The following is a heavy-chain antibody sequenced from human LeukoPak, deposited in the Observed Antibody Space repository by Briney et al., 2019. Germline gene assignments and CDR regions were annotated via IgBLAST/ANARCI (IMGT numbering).Heavy chain of an antibody. CDR2: INYSGST. D-gene: IGHD3-22*01. CDR3: ARWYYDSSGYRYFDY. J-gene: IGHJ4*02. V-gene: IGHV4-59*01. Sequence: TXSXTCXVXGVSIXSDYWSWIRQPPGKGLEWIGNINYSGSTKYNPSLKSRVTISVDTSKNQFSLKLSSVTAADTAVYYCARWYYDSSGYRYFDYWGQGTLVTVSS. CDR1: GVSIXSDY.